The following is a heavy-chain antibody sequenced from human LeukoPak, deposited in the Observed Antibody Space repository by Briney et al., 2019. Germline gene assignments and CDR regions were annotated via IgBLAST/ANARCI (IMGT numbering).Heavy chain of an antibody. Sequence: ASVKVSCKASGYTFTSNGISWVRQAPGQGLEWMGWINPNSGGTNYAQKFQGRVTMTRDTSISTAYMELSRLRSDDTAVYYCAISYYYDSSGYYYYYYYMDVWGKGTTVTISS. CDR1: GYTFTSNG. J-gene: IGHJ6*03. CDR3: AISYYYDSSGYYYYYYYMDV. V-gene: IGHV1-2*02. D-gene: IGHD3-22*01. CDR2: INPNSGGT.